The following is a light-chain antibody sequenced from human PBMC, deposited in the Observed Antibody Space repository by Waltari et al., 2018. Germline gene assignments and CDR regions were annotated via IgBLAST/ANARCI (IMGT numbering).Light chain of an antibody. CDR3: SSYTSLTTLV. V-gene: IGLV2-14*01. J-gene: IGLJ2*01. Sequence: QSALTQPASVSGSPGQSITISCPGTSSDIGGYNSASWSQHHPGKAPKLLIYEVSNRPSGVSDRFSGSKSGKTASLTISGLQAGDEAVYYCSSYTSLTTLVFGGGTKLTVL. CDR2: EVS. CDR1: SSDIGGYNS.